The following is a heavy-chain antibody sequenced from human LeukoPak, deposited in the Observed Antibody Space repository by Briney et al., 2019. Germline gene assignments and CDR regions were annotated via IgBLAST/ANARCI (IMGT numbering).Heavy chain of an antibody. CDR1: GYTFITYG. CDR2: ISSYNGDT. D-gene: IGHD2-2*01. V-gene: IGHV1-18*01. J-gene: IGHJ4*02. CDR3: ARVKWAVYQLLDY. Sequence: ASVKVSCKASGYTFITYGISWVRQAPGQGLEWMGWISSYNGDTDYAQKFQGRVNMTTDTSTSTAYMELSRLRSDDTAVYYCARVKWAVYQLLDYWGQGTLVTVSS.